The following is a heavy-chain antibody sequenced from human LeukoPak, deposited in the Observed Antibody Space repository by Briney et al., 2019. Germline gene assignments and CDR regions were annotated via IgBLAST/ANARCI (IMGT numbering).Heavy chain of an antibody. CDR3: ARARSTSYDFWSGYPYYYYYGMDV. CDR2: IRTAGDT. J-gene: IGHJ6*02. D-gene: IGHD3-3*01. Sequence: GGSLRPSCAASGFTFIRYDIHWVRQAKGRGREWVSAIRTAGDTYYPGSVKARFTIARENAKNSLYLQMNSLRAGDTAVYYCARARSTSYDFWSGYPYYYYYGMDVWGQGTTVTVSS. CDR1: GFTFIRYD. V-gene: IGHV3-13*01.